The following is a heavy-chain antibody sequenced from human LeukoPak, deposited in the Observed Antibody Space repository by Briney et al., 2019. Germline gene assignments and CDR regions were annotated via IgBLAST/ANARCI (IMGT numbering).Heavy chain of an antibody. V-gene: IGHV3-21*01. J-gene: IGHJ4*02. D-gene: IGHD6-19*01. CDR3: AREDSSGWFN. CDR1: GFTFSSYS. CDR2: ISSSSSFI. Sequence: PGGSLRLSCAASGFTFSSYSMNWVRQAPGKGLEWVSSISSSSSFIYYADSVKGRFTTSRDNAKNSLYLQMNSLRAEDTAVYYCAREDSSGWFNWGQGTLVTVSS.